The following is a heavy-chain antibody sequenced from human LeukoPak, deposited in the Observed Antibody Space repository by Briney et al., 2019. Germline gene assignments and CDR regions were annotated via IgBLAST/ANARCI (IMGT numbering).Heavy chain of an antibody. J-gene: IGHJ4*02. Sequence: GGSLRLSCAASGFPFAPFWMTWVRQAPGQGPEFVATMNRDGSEVAYGNSVRGRFTISRDNAKNSLYLQMYSLRAEDTAVYLCARLNAGPLDSWGQGTLVTVSS. CDR1: GFPFAPFW. CDR3: ARLNAGPLDS. CDR2: MNRDGSEV. V-gene: IGHV3-7*05.